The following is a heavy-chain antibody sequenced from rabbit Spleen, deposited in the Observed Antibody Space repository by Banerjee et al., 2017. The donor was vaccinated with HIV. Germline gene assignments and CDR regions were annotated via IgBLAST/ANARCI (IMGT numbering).Heavy chain of an antibody. V-gene: IGHV1S45*01. CDR2: INAATANP. CDR1: GFSFGDSDV. CDR3: ARDLVGVIGWNFNL. J-gene: IGHJ4*01. D-gene: IGHD1-1*01. Sequence: QEQLEESGGGLVQPEGSLTLTCTASGFSFGDSDVMCWVRQAPGKGLEWIACINAATANPVYASWAKGRFTISRTSSTTVTLRMTSLTAADTATYFCARDLVGVIGWNFNLWGPGTLVTVS.